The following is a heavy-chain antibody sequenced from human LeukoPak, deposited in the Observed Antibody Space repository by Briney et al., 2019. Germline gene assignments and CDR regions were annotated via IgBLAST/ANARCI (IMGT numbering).Heavy chain of an antibody. D-gene: IGHD3-3*01. Sequence: SETLSLTCAVYGGSFSGYYWSWIRQPPGKGLEWIGEINHSGSTNYNPSLKSRVTISVDTSKNQFSLKLSSVTAADTAVYYCARESITIFGVGRGNWFDPWGQGTLVTVSS. CDR2: INHSGST. CDR1: GGSFSGYY. J-gene: IGHJ5*02. V-gene: IGHV4-34*01. CDR3: ARESITIFGVGRGNWFDP.